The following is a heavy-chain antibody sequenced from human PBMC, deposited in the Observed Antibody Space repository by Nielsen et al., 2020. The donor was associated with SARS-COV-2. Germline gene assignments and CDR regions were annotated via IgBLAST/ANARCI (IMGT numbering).Heavy chain of an antibody. D-gene: IGHD2-2*01. Sequence: ASVKVSCKASGFTFTTFGISWVRQAPGQGLEWMGGISAYEGNTNYAQKFQGRVTMTTDTSTSTAYMELRSLRSDDTAVYYCARDRHIVVVPAAPELNYYYYGMDVWGQGTTVTVSS. J-gene: IGHJ6*02. CDR2: ISAYEGNT. V-gene: IGHV1-18*01. CDR1: GFTFTTFG. CDR3: ARDRHIVVVPAAPELNYYYYGMDV.